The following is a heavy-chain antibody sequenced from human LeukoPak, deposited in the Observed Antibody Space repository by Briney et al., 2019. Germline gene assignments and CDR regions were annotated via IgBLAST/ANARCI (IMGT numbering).Heavy chain of an antibody. CDR3: AELGITMIGGV. V-gene: IGHV3-23*01. Sequence: PGGSLRLSCAAFGFTFDIYGINWVRQAPGKGLEWVSGITPSGDMSYYADSVKGRFTISRDNAKNSLYLQMNSLRAEDTAVYYCAELGITMIGGVWGKGTTVTISS. CDR1: GFTFDIYG. D-gene: IGHD3-10*02. J-gene: IGHJ6*04. CDR2: ITPSGDMS.